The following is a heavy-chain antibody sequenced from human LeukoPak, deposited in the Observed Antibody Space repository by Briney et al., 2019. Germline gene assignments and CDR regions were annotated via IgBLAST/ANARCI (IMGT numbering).Heavy chain of an antibody. CDR2: IIPIFGTA. CDR1: GGTLSSYA. CDR3: AGGGYYDSSSPFDY. Sequence: GASVKVSFKASGGTLSSYAISWVRQAPGQGLEWMGRIIPIFGTANYAQKFQGRVTITTDESTSTAYMELSSLRSEDTAVYYSAGGGYYDSSSPFDYWGQGTLVTVSS. J-gene: IGHJ4*02. V-gene: IGHV1-69*05. D-gene: IGHD3-22*01.